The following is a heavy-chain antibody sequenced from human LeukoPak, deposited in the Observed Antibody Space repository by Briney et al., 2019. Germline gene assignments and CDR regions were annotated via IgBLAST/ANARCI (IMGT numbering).Heavy chain of an antibody. J-gene: IGHJ4*02. CDR2: IGWNSGSI. CDR1: GFTFDDYA. V-gene: IGHV3-9*01. D-gene: IGHD5-24*01. CDR3: AKGYRKGRWLPLDY. Sequence: GGSLRLSCAASGFTFDDYAMHWARQAPGKGLEWVSGIGWNSGSIGYADSVKGRFTISRDNAKNSLYLQMNSLRAEDTALYYCAKGYRKGRWLPLDYWGREPWSPSPQ.